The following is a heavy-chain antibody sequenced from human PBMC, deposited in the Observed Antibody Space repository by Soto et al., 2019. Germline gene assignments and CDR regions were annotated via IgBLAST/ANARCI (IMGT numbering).Heavy chain of an antibody. J-gene: IGHJ4*02. CDR1: GGPSNNFA. V-gene: IGHV1-69*01. D-gene: IGHD3-10*01. CDR2: ILPIFSTA. CDR3: AKLQGSVTYYDDDF. Sequence: QVQLVQSGAEVKKPGSSVKVSCKASGGPSNNFAISWVRQAPGQGLDWMGGILPIFSTANYAEKFQCRVKVTADESTRTAYMDLSSLRSEDTAVYYCAKLQGSVTYYDDDFWGQGTLVTVSS.